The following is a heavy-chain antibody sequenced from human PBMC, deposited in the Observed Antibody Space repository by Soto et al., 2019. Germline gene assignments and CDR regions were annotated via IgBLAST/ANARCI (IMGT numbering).Heavy chain of an antibody. D-gene: IGHD6-13*01. V-gene: IGHV3-30*18. Sequence: GGSLRLSCAASGFTFSSYGMHWVRQAPGKGLEWVAAISYDGSNEYYADSVKGRFTISRDNSKNTLYLQMNSLRAEDTAVYSCAKALGATGRVEGTFYYYYGMAVWGQGTTVTVSS. CDR3: AKALGATGRVEGTFYYYYGMAV. CDR2: ISYDGSNE. J-gene: IGHJ6*02. CDR1: GFTFSSYG.